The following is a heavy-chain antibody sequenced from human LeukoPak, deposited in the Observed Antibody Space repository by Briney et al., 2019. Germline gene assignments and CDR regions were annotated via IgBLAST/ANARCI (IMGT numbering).Heavy chain of an antibody. CDR2: ISAYNGNT. Sequence: ASVKVSCKASGYTFTSYGISWVRQAPGQGLEWMGWISAYNGNTNYAQKLQGRVTMTTDTSTSTAYMELRSLRSDDTAVYYCARMTRGSGWYPFDYWGQGTLVTVSS. V-gene: IGHV1-18*01. J-gene: IGHJ4*02. D-gene: IGHD6-19*01. CDR3: ARMTRGSGWYPFDY. CDR1: GYTFTSYG.